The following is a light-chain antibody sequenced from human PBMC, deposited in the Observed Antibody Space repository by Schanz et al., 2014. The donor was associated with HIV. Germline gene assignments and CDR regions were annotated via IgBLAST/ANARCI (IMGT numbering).Light chain of an antibody. CDR1: QSISIY. CDR3: LQDHTFPYT. CDR2: AAS. V-gene: IGKV1-39*01. J-gene: IGKJ2*01. Sequence: DIQMTQSPSSLSASVGDRVTITCRASQSISIYLNWYQQKPGKAPKLLISAASSLQSGVPSRFSGSGSGTDFTLTISSLQPEDVATYYCLQDHTFPYTFGQGTRLEI.